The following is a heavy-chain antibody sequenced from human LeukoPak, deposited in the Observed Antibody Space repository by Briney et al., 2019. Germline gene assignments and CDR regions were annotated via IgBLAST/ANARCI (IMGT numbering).Heavy chain of an antibody. CDR3: ARDSGYFDY. CDR2: IWYDGTNQ. V-gene: IGHV3-33*08. CDR1: GFTFSSSG. Sequence: PGGSLRLSCAASGFTFSSSGMNWVRQAPGKGLEWVALIWYDGTNQYYADSVKGRFTISRDNSRNTLYLQMNSLKAEDTAVYYCARDSGYFDYWGQGTLVSVSP. D-gene: IGHD3-10*01. J-gene: IGHJ4*02.